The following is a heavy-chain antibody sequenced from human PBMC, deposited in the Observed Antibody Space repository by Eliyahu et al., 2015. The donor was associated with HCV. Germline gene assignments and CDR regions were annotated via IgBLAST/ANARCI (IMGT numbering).Heavy chain of an antibody. Sequence: EVQLLESGGGLVQPGGSLRLSCXGSGFTFSNYAMGGVAQAPGKGLEWVAAISGGDXNTLYADSMKGRFTISRDNSKNTLFLQMNSLRGEDTAVYYCAKGGYVGLWLGPIPPDHWGQGTLVTVSS. J-gene: IGHJ4*02. D-gene: IGHD6-19*01. CDR2: ISGGDXNT. CDR3: AKGGYVGLWLGPIPPDH. V-gene: IGHV3-23*01. CDR1: GFTFSNYA.